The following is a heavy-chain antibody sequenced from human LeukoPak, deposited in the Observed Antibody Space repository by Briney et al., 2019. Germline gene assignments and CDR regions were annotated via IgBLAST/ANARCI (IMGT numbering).Heavy chain of an antibody. CDR3: ARDRRGYSYGLLHWYFDL. D-gene: IGHD5-18*01. CDR2: MNPNSGNT. V-gene: IGHV1-8*01. CDR1: GYFFHTYD. J-gene: IGHJ2*01. Sequence: ASVKVSCKASGYFFHTYDIHWVRQANGHGLEWMGWMNPNSGNTGYAQKFQGRVTMTRNTSINTAYMDLSSLESEDTAVYYCARDRRGYSYGLLHWYFDLWGRGTLVTVSS.